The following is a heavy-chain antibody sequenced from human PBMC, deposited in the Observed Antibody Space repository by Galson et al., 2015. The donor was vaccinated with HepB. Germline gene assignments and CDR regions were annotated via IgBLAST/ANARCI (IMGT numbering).Heavy chain of an antibody. CDR2: ISGNGDNT. J-gene: IGHJ4*02. CDR1: GFTFNRNA. CDR3: VQDWISELRPRHFDF. V-gene: IGHV3-64D*08. D-gene: IGHD1-7*01. Sequence: SLRLSCAGSGFTFNRNAMHWVRQAPGKRLEYVSGISGNGDNTYYIDSVRGRFTISRDNSKNTLYLQMSSLRDEDTAVYYCVQDWISELRPRHFDFWGRGTLVTVSS.